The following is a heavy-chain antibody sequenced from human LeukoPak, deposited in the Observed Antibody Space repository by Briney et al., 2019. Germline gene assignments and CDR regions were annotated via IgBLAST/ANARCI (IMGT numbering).Heavy chain of an antibody. J-gene: IGHJ4*02. V-gene: IGHV4-38-2*02. CDR3: ARDRYPATAPYYFDY. CDR1: GYSISSGHY. Sequence: KPSETLSLTCTVSGYSISSGHYWGWIRQPPGKGLEWIGSIYYSGSTCYNPSLKSRVTISVDTSKNQFSLKLSSVTAADTAVYYCARDRYPATAPYYFDYWGQGTLVTVSS. D-gene: IGHD1-1*01. CDR2: IYYSGST.